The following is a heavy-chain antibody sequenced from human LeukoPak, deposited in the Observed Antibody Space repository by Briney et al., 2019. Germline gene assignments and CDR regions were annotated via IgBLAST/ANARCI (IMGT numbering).Heavy chain of an antibody. CDR2: ISDSGGST. D-gene: IGHD3-10*01. CDR1: GLTFRNYA. V-gene: IGHV3-23*01. CDR3: VKRGIMIRKVIIIGFHKEAYCFDC. J-gene: IGHJ4*02. Sequence: GGSLRLSCAASGLTFRNYAMSWVRQAPGKGLEGVSGISDSGGSTHYADSVKGRFIISRDNSKNTLHLPMNSLRAEDTPVYYFVKRGIMIRKVIIIGFHKEAYCFDCGGQGPLVTVSS.